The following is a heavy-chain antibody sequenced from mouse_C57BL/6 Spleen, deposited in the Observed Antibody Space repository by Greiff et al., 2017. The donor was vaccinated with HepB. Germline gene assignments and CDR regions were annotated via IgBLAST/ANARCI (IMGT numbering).Heavy chain of an antibody. CDR2: IYPSDSET. D-gene: IGHD1-1*01. J-gene: IGHJ3*01. CDR1: GYTFTSYW. V-gene: IGHV1-61*01. Sequence: QVQLKQPGAELVTPGSSVKLSCKASGYTFTSYWMDWVKQRPGQGLEWIGNIYPSDSETHYNQKFKDKATLTVDKSSSTAYMQLSSLTSEDSAVYYCARSHYGSSYVMAYWGQGTLVTVSA. CDR3: ARSHYGSSYVMAY.